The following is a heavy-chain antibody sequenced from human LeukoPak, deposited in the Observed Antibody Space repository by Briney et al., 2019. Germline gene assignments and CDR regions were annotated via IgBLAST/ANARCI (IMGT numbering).Heavy chain of an antibody. J-gene: IGHJ5*02. CDR3: ARDIGPLVRGVSNYVDP. CDR1: GYTFTAYY. CDR2: INPNSGGT. V-gene: IGHV1-2*06. D-gene: IGHD3-10*01. Sequence: GASVKVSCKASGYTFTAYYIHWVRQAPGQGLEWMGRINPNSGGTNYAQKFQGRVTMTRDTSISTAYMELASLTSDDTAVYYCARDIGPLVRGVSNYVDPWGQGTLVTVSS.